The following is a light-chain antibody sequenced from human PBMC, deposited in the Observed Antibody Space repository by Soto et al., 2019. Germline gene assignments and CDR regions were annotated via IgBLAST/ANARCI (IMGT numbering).Light chain of an antibody. Sequence: EIVLTQSPGTLSLSPGERATLSCRASQSLGSTYLAWYQQKPGQAPRLLISGASIRATGIPDRFSGSGSGRDFTLTISRLEPEDFAVYYCQQYGSSYTFGQGTKLEIK. CDR2: GAS. CDR1: QSLGSTY. V-gene: IGKV3-20*01. CDR3: QQYGSSYT. J-gene: IGKJ2*01.